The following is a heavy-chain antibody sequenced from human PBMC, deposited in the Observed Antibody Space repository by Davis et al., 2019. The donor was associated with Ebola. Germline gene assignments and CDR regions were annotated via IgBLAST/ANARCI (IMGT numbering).Heavy chain of an antibody. J-gene: IGHJ6*02. CDR1: GFTFSSYG. CDR3: ARDKWGVVPAAMLYYYYGMDV. CDR2: IWYDGSNK. D-gene: IGHD2-2*01. V-gene: IGHV3-33*01. Sequence: GGSLRLSCAASGFTFSSYGMHWVRQAPGKGLEWVAVIWYDGSNKYYADSVKGRFTISRDNSKNTLYLQMNSLRAEDTAVYYCARDKWGVVPAAMLYYYYGMDVWGQGTTVTVSS.